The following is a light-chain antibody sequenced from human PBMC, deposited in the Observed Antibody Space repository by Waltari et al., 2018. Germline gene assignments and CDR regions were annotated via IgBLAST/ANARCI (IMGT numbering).Light chain of an antibody. V-gene: IGKV1-27*01. CDR1: QGISNS. CDR2: AAS. Sequence: ASVGDRVTITCRASQGISNSLVWYQQKPGKVPKLLIYAASTLQSGVPSRFSGSGSGTDFTLTITSLQTEDVATYYCQKYNGAPYTFGPGTTVDIK. CDR3: QKYNGAPYT. J-gene: IGKJ3*01.